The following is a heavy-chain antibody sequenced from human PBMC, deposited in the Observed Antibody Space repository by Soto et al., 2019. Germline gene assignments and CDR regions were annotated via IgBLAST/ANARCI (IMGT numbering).Heavy chain of an antibody. CDR1: GFTVSSNY. CDR2: IYSGGST. V-gene: IGHV3-53*01. J-gene: IGHJ6*02. CDR3: ARFRAEEYDSSGYYGDYYGMDV. Sequence: PGGSLRLSCAASGFTVSSNYMSWVRQAPGKGLEWVSVIYSGGSTYYADSVKGRFTISRDNSKNTLYLQMNSLRAEDTAVYYCARFRAEEYDSSGYYGDYYGMDVWGQGTTVTVSS. D-gene: IGHD3-22*01.